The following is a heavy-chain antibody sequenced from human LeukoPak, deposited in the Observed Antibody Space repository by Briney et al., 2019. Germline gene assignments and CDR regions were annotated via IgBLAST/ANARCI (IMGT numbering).Heavy chain of an antibody. Sequence: SVKVSCKASGYTFTSNYIHWVRQAPGQGLEWMGGIIPIFGTANYAQKFQGRVTITADESTSTAYMELSSLRSEDTAVYYCASNGDSKDYYYGMDVWGQGTTVTVSS. CDR3: ASNGDSKDYYYGMDV. J-gene: IGHJ6*02. CDR2: IIPIFGTA. D-gene: IGHD4-11*01. CDR1: GYTFTSNY. V-gene: IGHV1-69*13.